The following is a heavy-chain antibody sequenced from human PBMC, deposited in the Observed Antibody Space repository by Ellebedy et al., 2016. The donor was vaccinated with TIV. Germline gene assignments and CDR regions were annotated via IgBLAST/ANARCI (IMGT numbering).Heavy chain of an antibody. Sequence: GGSLRLSXAASGFTFSDSAMHWIRQASGKGLEWVGRIRSKANNYATAYTESVKGRFTISRDDSKNTAFLQMNSLRAEDTAVYYCARDRRPSNYLPTDCPDYWGHGTLVTVSS. D-gene: IGHD4-11*01. V-gene: IGHV3-73*01. J-gene: IGHJ4*01. CDR3: ARDRRPSNYLPTDCPDY. CDR2: IRSKANNYAT. CDR1: GFTFSDSA.